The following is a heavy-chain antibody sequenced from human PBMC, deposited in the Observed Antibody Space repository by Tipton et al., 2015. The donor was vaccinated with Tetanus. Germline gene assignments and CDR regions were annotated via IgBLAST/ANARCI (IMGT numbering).Heavy chain of an antibody. CDR3: AREADCSGGSGFSGVLDN. Sequence: SLRLSCAASGFIFSSHGIHWVRQAPGKGLQWVAVSWYDGTDTYYADAVKGRCTISRDKSKNTLYLQMNSLRAEDTAVYYCAREADCSGGSGFSGVLDNWGQGTQVTVSS. V-gene: IGHV3-33*01. D-gene: IGHD2-15*01. CDR1: GFIFSSHG. CDR2: SWYDGTDT. J-gene: IGHJ4*02.